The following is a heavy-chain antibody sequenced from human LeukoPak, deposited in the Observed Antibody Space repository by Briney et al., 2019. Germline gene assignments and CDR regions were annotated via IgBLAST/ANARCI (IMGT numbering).Heavy chain of an antibody. D-gene: IGHD3-3*01. CDR3: ARHILYYDFWSGYHPGPYYFDY. Sequence: GSLRLSCAASGFTFSSYTMHWIRQAPGKGLEWIGSIYYSGSTYYNPSLKSRVTISVDTSKNQFSLKLSSVTAADTAVYYCARHILYYDFWSGYHPGPYYFDYWGQGTLVTVSS. J-gene: IGHJ4*02. CDR2: IYYSGST. CDR1: GFTFSSYT. V-gene: IGHV4-39*01.